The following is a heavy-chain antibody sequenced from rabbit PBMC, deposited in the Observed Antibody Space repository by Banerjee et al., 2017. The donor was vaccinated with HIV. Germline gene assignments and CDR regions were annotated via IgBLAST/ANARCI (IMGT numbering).Heavy chain of an antibody. J-gene: IGHJ4*01. V-gene: IGHV1S40*01. Sequence: QSLEVSGGDLVKPGASLTLTCTASGFSFSNGYVMGWVRQAPGKGLEWSGCINTNTGNTVHASCVKGPFTFSKASSPTVTLQMTSLTAADTATYFCARHVTGTSSWNFALWDPGTLVTVS. CDR1: GFSFSNGYV. CDR3: ARHVTGTSSWNFAL. CDR2: INTNTGNT. D-gene: IGHD1-1*01.